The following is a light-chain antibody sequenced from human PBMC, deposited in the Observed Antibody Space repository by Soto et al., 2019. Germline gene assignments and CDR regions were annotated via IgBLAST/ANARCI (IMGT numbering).Light chain of an antibody. Sequence: ETVLTQSPGTVSLSPGERATLSCTTSQTVNSDDLAWYQPKPGQAPRLLIYGVFNRATGIPDRFSGSGSGTYFALTISGLEPEDSAGYYCQHYDGSPRTFGQGTNLEI. V-gene: IGKV3-20*01. J-gene: IGKJ2*01. CDR2: GVF. CDR3: QHYDGSPRT. CDR1: QTVNSDD.